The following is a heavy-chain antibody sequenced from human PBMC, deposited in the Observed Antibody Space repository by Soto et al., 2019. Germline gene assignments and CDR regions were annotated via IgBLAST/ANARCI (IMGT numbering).Heavy chain of an antibody. CDR1: GYSFTSYW. CDR2: IDPSDSYT. CDR3: ARLGITTSYGMDV. Sequence: PGEPLKISCKASGYSFTSYWISWVRQMPGKGLEWMGRIDPSDSYTNYSPSFQGHVTISTDKSISTAYLQWSSLKASDTAMYYCARLGITTSYGMDVWGQGTTVTVSS. J-gene: IGHJ6*02. D-gene: IGHD4-4*01. V-gene: IGHV5-10-1*01.